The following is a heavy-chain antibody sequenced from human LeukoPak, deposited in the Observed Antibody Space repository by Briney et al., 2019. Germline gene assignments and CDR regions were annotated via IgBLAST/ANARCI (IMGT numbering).Heavy chain of an antibody. CDR1: GFTFNNAW. CDR3: TTWGGASFL. J-gene: IGHJ4*02. Sequence: SGGSLRLFCAASGFTFNNAWMSWVRQAPGKGLEWVGRIKTKTDSGTTDYTAPVKGRFTISRDDSKNTLYLQMNSLKTEDTAVYYCTTWGGASFLWGQGTLVTVSS. V-gene: IGHV3-15*01. CDR2: IKTKTDSGTT. D-gene: IGHD1-26*01.